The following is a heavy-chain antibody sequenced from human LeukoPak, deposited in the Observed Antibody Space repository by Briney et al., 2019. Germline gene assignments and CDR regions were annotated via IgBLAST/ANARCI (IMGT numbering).Heavy chain of an antibody. J-gene: IGHJ6*02. CDR2: INAGNGNT. CDR3: ARDFYYYDSSGYRPYYYYYGMDV. CDR1: GYTFTSYA. D-gene: IGHD3-22*01. Sequence: GASVKVSCKASGYTFTSYAMHWVRQAPGQRLEWMGWINAGNGNTKYSRKFQGRVTITRDTSASTAYMELSSLRSEDTAVYYCARDFYYYDSSGYRPYYYYYGMDVWGQGTTVTVSS. V-gene: IGHV1-3*01.